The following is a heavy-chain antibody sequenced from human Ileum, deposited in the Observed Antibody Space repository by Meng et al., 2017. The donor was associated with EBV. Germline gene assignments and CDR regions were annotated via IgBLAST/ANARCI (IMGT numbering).Heavy chain of an antibody. CDR1: GGSFSSRKYY. J-gene: IGHJ4*02. Sequence: RLPRSESGPGLAKPSETPALTCMASGGSFSSRKYYWGWIRQPPGKALEWIASIYYSGTTSYNPSLQSRVSISVDKSKNQVPLNMTSMTAADTAVYYCASRELAPFDYWGQGTLVTVSS. CDR3: ASRELAPFDY. D-gene: IGHD1-26*01. CDR2: IYYSGTT. V-gene: IGHV4-39*06.